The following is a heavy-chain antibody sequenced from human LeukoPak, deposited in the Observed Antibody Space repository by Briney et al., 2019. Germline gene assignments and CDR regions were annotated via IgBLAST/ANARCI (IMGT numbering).Heavy chain of an antibody. CDR1: GVSFSGYY. CDR3: TGRYYDRPPDY. CDR2: INHSGST. D-gene: IGHD3-22*01. J-gene: IGHJ4*02. V-gene: IGHV4-34*01. Sequence: PSETLSLTCAVYGVSFSGYYWSWIRQPPGKGLEWIGEINHSGSTNYNPSLKSRVTISVDTSMNQFSLKLSSVTAADTAVYYCTGRYYDRPPDYWGQGTLVTVSS.